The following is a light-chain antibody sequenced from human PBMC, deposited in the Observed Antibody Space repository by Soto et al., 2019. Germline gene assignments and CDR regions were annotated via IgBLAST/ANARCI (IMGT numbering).Light chain of an antibody. Sequence: EIVLTQSPGTLSLSPGERATLSCRASQSVNSGSLAWYQQKPGQAPRLLIYGAFSRATGIPDRFSGSGSGTDFTLTISRREPEDFAVYYCQQYGSSPGLTFGGGTKVEIK. CDR3: QQYGSSPGLT. CDR1: QSVNSGS. CDR2: GAF. V-gene: IGKV3-20*01. J-gene: IGKJ4*01.